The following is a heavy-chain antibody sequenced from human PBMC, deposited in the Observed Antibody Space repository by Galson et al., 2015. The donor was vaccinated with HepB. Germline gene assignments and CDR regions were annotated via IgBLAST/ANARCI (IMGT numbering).Heavy chain of an antibody. V-gene: IGHV1-18*01. CDR2: ISPYNGNT. CDR3: TRGAYYGSNGYYAPAY. D-gene: IGHD3-22*01. Sequence: SVKVSCKASGYSFSNHDITWVRQAPGQGLEWMGWISPYNGNTIYAQKFQGRVTMTTDTSTNTAYMELRSLRSDDTAVYYCTRGAYYGSNGYYAPAYWGQGTLVTVSS. J-gene: IGHJ4*02. CDR1: GYSFSNHD.